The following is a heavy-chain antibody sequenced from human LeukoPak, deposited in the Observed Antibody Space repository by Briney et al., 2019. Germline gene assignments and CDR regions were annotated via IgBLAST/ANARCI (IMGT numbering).Heavy chain of an antibody. CDR3: ARGTTHRDLDY. CDR1: GGSISSGDYY. CDR2: IYYSGST. Sequence: SETLSLTCTVSGGSISSGDYYWSWIRQPPGKGLEWVGYIYYSGSTYYNPSLKSRVTISVDTSKNQFSLKLSSVTAADTAVYYCARGTTHRDLDYWGQGTLVTVSS. V-gene: IGHV4-30-4*08. D-gene: IGHD1-1*01. J-gene: IGHJ4*02.